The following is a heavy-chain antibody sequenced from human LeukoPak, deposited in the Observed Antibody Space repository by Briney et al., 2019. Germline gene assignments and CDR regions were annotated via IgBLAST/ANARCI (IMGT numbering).Heavy chain of an antibody. CDR3: AREASLALDS. D-gene: IGHD3-10*01. CDR1: GGSISSTSYY. Sequence: QVQLQESGPGLVKPSQTLSLTCTVSGGSISSTSYYGSWIRQPAGKGLEWIGRIYSSGSTNYNPSLKSRVTISVEMSNNQFSLKLSSVTAADTAIYYCAREASLALDSWGQGTLVTVSS. J-gene: IGHJ4*02. V-gene: IGHV4-61*02. CDR2: IYSSGST.